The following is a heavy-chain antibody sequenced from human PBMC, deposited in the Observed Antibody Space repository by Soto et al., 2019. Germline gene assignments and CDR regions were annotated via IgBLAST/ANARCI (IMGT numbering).Heavy chain of an antibody. CDR2: INHSGST. J-gene: IGHJ5*02. D-gene: IGHD1-7*01. CDR3: ASYNWNYYWFDP. V-gene: IGHV4-34*01. Sequence: SETLSLTCAVYGGSFSGYYWSWIRQPPGKGLEWIGEINHSGSTNYNPSLKSRVTISVDTSKNQFSLKLSSVTAADTAVYYCASYNWNYYWFDPWGQGTLVTVSS. CDR1: GGSFSGYY.